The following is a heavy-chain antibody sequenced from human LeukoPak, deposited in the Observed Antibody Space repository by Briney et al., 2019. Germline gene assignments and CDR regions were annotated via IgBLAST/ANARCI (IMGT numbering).Heavy chain of an antibody. CDR2: ILPIFGTA. V-gene: IGHV1-69*13. J-gene: IGHJ5*02. Sequence: ASVKVSCKASGGTFSSYVISWVRQAPGQGLEWMGGILPIFGTAIYAQHFQGRLTITADESTNSAYMELNRLRSDDTAVYYCARAEDQGRYFDWLPGFDPWGQGTLVTASS. D-gene: IGHD3-9*01. CDR1: GGTFSSYV. CDR3: ARAEDQGRYFDWLPGFDP.